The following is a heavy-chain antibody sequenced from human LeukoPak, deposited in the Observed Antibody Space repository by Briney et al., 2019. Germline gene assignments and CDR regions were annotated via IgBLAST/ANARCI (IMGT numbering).Heavy chain of an antibody. CDR3: AKDDNYYDSSGYYCV. J-gene: IGHJ4*02. Sequence: GGSLRLSCAASGFTFSSYAMSWVRQAPGKGLEWVSAISGSGGSTYYADSVKGRFTISRDNSKNTLYLQMNSLRAEDTAVYYCAKDDNYYDSSGYYCVWGQGTLVTVSS. V-gene: IGHV3-23*01. CDR1: GFTFSSYA. CDR2: ISGSGGST. D-gene: IGHD3-22*01.